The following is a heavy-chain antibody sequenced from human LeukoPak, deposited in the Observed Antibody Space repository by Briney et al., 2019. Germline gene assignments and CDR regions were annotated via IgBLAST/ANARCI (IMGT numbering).Heavy chain of an antibody. CDR3: ALVRRNYYYYMDV. V-gene: IGHV3-7*01. CDR1: GFMFSDYW. J-gene: IGHJ6*03. CDR2: IKEDGTEK. D-gene: IGHD3-10*01. Sequence: GGSLRLSCAASGFMFSDYWMTWVRQAPGKGLERVANIKEDGTEKYYVESVRGRFTISRDNAKNSLYLQMNSLRVDDTAVYYCALVRRNYYYYMDVWGNGTMVVISS.